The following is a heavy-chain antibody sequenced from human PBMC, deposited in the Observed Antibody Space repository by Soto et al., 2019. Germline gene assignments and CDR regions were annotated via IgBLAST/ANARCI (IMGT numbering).Heavy chain of an antibody. CDR1: GYTFINYG. J-gene: IGHJ6*02. CDR2: SGAYYGNT. D-gene: IGHD3-3*01. Sequence: QFQLVQSGTEVKKPGASVKVSCKASGYTFINYGITWVRQAPGQGLEWMGWSGAYYGNTKYAEKFQGRVTMTTDPSTSTAYMEIRSLRSDATAVYYCARDLSYDFVRYYYYGMDVWGQGTTVTVSS. CDR3: ARDLSYDFVRYYYYGMDV. V-gene: IGHV1-18*01.